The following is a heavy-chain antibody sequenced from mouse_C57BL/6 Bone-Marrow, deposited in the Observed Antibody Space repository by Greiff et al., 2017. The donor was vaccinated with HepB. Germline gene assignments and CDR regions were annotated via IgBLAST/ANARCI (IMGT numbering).Heavy chain of an antibody. CDR2: IYPRDGST. CDR1: GYTFTDHT. Sequence: QVQLQQSDAELVKPGASVKISCKVSGYTFTDHTIHWMKQRPEQGLEWIGYIYPRDGSTKYNEKFKGKATLTADKSSSTAYRQLNSLTSEDSAVYFCARGYGSSYGYYAMDYWGQGTSVTVSS. D-gene: IGHD1-1*01. J-gene: IGHJ4*01. V-gene: IGHV1-78*01. CDR3: ARGYGSSYGYYAMDY.